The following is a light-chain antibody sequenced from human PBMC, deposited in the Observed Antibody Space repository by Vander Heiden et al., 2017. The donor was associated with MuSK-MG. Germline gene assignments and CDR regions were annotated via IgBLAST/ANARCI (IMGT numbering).Light chain of an antibody. CDR1: QSVLYSSNNKND. CDR3: QEYYCAGFT. Sequence: DIVMTQSPDSLAVSLGERATINCKSSQSVLYSSNNKNDLGWYQQKPVLPPKVLIYWASTRASGVPDRFTASASGTDFTLTISSLQAEDVAVYYCQEYYCAGFTFGHGARVHIK. J-gene: IGKJ3*01. V-gene: IGKV4-1*01. CDR2: WAS.